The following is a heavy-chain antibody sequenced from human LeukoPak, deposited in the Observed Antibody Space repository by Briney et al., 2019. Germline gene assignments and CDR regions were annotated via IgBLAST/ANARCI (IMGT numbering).Heavy chain of an antibody. CDR3: AAGAGWLIDW. J-gene: IGHJ4*02. CDR2: IEKDGSEI. V-gene: IGHV3-7*01. CDR1: GFTFSNYW. D-gene: IGHD6-19*01. Sequence: RGSLRLSCAASGFTFSNYWMNWVRQAPGKGMEWVAIIEKDGSEILYVDSVKGRFTISRDNAKNSLYLQMNSLRAEDTAVYYCAAGAGWLIDWWGQGTLVTVSS.